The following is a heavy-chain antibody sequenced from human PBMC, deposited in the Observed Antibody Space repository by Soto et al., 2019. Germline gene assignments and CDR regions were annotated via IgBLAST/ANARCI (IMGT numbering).Heavy chain of an antibody. Sequence: GGSLRLSCAASGFTFSSYAMHWVRQAPGKWLEWVAVISYDGSNKYYADSVKGRFTISRDNSKNTLYLQMNSLRAEDTAVYYCARAGSRSTSYYYYGMDVWGQGTTVTVSS. J-gene: IGHJ6*02. V-gene: IGHV3-30-3*01. CDR2: ISYDGSNK. D-gene: IGHD2-2*01. CDR1: GFTFSSYA. CDR3: ARAGSRSTSYYYYGMDV.